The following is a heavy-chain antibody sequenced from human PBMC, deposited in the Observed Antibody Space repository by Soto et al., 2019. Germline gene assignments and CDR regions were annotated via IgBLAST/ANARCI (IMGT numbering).Heavy chain of an antibody. CDR3: ARDDCSSTSCYASGYDSYDY. V-gene: IGHV1-18*01. Sequence: ASVKVSCKASGYTFTSYGINWVRQAPGQGLEWMGWISAYNGNTNYAQKLQGRVTMTTDTSTSTAYMELRSLRSDDTALYYCARDDCSSTSCYASGYDSYDYWGQGTLVTVSS. J-gene: IGHJ4*02. D-gene: IGHD2-2*01. CDR1: GYTFTSYG. CDR2: ISAYNGNT.